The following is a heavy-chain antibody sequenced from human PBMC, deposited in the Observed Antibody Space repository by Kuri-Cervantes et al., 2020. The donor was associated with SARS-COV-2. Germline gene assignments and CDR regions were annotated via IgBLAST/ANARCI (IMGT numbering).Heavy chain of an antibody. V-gene: IGHV1-2*02. CDR3: ARADPPLAYCGGDCRLFDY. Sequence: ASVKVSCKASGYTFTGYYMHWVRQAPGQGLEWMGWINPNSGGTNYAQKFQGRVPMTRDTSISTAYMELSRLRSDDTAVYYCARADPPLAYCGGDCRLFDYWGQGTLVTVSS. CDR2: INPNSGGT. J-gene: IGHJ4*02. CDR1: GYTFTGYY. D-gene: IGHD2-21*02.